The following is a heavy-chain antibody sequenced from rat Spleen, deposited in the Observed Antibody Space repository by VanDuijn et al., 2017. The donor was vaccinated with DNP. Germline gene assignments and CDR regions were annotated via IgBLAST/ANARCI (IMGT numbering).Heavy chain of an antibody. J-gene: IGHJ2*01. CDR3: AREITGMTLDY. CDR1: GYSITSNF. Sequence: EVQLQESGPGLVKPSQSLSLTCSVTGYSITSNFWGWIRKFPGSKMEWIGHINYSGSTSYNPSLKSRISITRDTSKNQFFLQLNSVTTEDTATYFCAREITGMTLDYWGQGVMVTVSS. V-gene: IGHV3-1*01. D-gene: IGHD1-7*01. CDR2: INYSGST.